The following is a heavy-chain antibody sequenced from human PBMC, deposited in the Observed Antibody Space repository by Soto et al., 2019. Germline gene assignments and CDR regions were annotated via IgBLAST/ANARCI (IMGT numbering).Heavy chain of an antibody. V-gene: IGHV2-5*02. Sequence: SGPTLVNPTQTLTLTCTFSGFSLSTNGVGLGWIRQPPGKALEYLALIYWDDDKRYSPSLRSRLTITKDTSKNQVVLTLTNMDPVDTATYYCAHRSRPVAGSWDVVFFDYWGQ. D-gene: IGHD2-15*01. J-gene: IGHJ4*02. CDR1: GFSLSTNGVG. CDR3: AHRSRPVAGSWDVVFFDY. CDR2: IYWDDDK.